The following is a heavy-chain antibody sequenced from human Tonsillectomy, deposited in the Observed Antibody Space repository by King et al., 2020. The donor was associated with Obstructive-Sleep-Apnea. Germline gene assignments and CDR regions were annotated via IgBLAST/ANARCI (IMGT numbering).Heavy chain of an antibody. CDR2: FDPEDAEA. CDR3: ATHLQLARRRGKQSAPIYYFDY. D-gene: IGHD1-1*01. J-gene: IGHJ4*02. V-gene: IGHV1-24*01. Sequence: QLVQSGAEVKKPGASVKVSCNLSGYTITELSMHWVRQAPGKGLERMGGFDPEDAEAIFAQKFQVRVTMTEVTSTDTAYMELSSLRSDDTAVYYCATHLQLARRRGKQSAPIYYFDYWGRGTLVTVSS. CDR1: GYTITELS.